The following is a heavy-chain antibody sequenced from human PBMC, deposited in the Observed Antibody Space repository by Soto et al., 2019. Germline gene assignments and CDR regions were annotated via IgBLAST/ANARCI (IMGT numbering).Heavy chain of an antibody. CDR1: GGTFSTYA. J-gene: IGHJ4*02. V-gene: IGHV1-69*12. D-gene: IGHD5-18*01. Sequence: QVQLVQSGAEVKKPESSVKVSCKAPGGTFSTYAISWVRQAPGQGLEWMGGIIPMFGTANYAQRFQDRVTITADESTNTAYMELSSRRSEDTAVYFCASGIQLWLRRINNGYAGWGQGTLVTVSS. CDR2: IIPMFGTA. CDR3: ASGIQLWLRRINNGYAG.